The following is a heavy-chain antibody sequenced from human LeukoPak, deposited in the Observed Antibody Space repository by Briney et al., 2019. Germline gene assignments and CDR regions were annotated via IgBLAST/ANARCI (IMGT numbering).Heavy chain of an antibody. CDR2: ISWNSGSI. J-gene: IGHJ4*02. CDR1: GFTFDDYA. Sequence: GRSLRLSCAASGFTFDDYAMHWVRQAPGKGLEWVSGISWNSGSIVYADSVKGRFTISRDNAKNSLYLQMNSLRAEDTALYYCAKDRFPRPYYFDYWGQGTLVTVSS. V-gene: IGHV3-9*01. D-gene: IGHD1-1*01. CDR3: AKDRFPRPYYFDY.